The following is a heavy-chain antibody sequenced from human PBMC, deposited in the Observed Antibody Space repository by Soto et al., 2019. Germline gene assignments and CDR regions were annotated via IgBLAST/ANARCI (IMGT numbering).Heavy chain of an antibody. CDR1: GGTFSSYA. V-gene: IGHV1-69*12. D-gene: IGHD2-8*01. J-gene: IGHJ1*01. CDR3: AREGYCTKGVCDTESFQH. CDR2: IIHIFGTA. Sequence: QVQLVQSGAEVKKPGSSVKVSCKASGGTFSSYAISWVRHAPGQGLEWMGGIIHIFGTANYAQKFQGRVTINADESTSTAYMELSSLRSEDTAVYYCAREGYCTKGVCDTESFQHLGQGTLVTVSS.